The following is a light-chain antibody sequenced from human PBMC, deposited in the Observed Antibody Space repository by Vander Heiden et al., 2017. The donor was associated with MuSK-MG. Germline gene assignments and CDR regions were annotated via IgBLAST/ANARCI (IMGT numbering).Light chain of an antibody. Sequence: DIQMTQSPPSLSASVGDRVTITCRASQSISSYLNWYQQKPGKAPKLLIYAASSLQSGVPSRFSGSGSGTDFTLTISRLQPEDFATYYCQQRDSTPYTFGQGTKLEIK. CDR1: QSISSY. CDR2: AAS. J-gene: IGKJ2*01. CDR3: QQRDSTPYT. V-gene: IGKV1-39*01.